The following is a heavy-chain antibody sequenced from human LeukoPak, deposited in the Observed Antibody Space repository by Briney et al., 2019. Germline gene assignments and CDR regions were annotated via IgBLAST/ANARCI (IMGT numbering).Heavy chain of an antibody. Sequence: ASVKVPCKASGYTFTSYGISWVRPAPGQGLEWMGWISAYDGNTNYAQKLQGRVAMTTATSTSTAYMELRSLRSDDTAVYYCARDYGGLTGWFDPWGQGTLVTVSS. J-gene: IGHJ5*02. CDR2: ISAYDGNT. D-gene: IGHD4-23*01. CDR3: ARDYGGLTGWFDP. CDR1: GYTFTSYG. V-gene: IGHV1-18*01.